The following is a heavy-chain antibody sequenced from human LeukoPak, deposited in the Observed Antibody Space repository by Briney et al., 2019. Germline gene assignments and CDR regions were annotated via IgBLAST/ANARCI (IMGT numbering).Heavy chain of an antibody. CDR2: ISSSSSYI. CDR1: GFTFSSYS. D-gene: IGHD6-6*01. CDR3: IAARPADY. J-gene: IGHJ4*02. Sequence: AGGSLRLSCAASGFTFSSYSMNWVRQAPGKGLEWVSSISSSSSYIYYADSLKGRFTISRDNAKNSLYLQMNSLRAEDTAVYYCIAARPADYWGQGTLVTVSS. V-gene: IGHV3-21*01.